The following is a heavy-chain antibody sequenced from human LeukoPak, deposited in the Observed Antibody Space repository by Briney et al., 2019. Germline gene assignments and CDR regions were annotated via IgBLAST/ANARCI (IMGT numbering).Heavy chain of an antibody. V-gene: IGHV4-34*01. J-gene: IGHJ6*02. CDR3: ASSTVVTSYYYYGMDV. D-gene: IGHD4-23*01. CDR2: INHSGST. CDR1: GGSFSGYY. Sequence: SSETLSLTCAVYGGSFSGYYWSWIRQPPGKGLEWIGEINHSGSTNYNPSLKSRVTISVDTSKNRFSLKLSSVTAADTAVYYCASSTVVTSYYYYGMDVWGQGTTVTVSS.